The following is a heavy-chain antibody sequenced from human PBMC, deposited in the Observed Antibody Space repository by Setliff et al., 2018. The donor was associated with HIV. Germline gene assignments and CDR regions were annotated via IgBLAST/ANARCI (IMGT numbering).Heavy chain of an antibody. D-gene: IGHD3-22*01. CDR1: GSSISSYY. CDR3: ARHFYGYYGSNGLPIQY. Sequence: SETLSLTCTVSGSSISSYYWSWIRQPAGKGLEWIGRIYTSGGTYYNPSLMGRVTISIDTSKNQFSLNLSSVAAADTAVYYCARHFYGYYGSNGLPIQYWGQGTLVTVSS. CDR2: IYTSGGT. V-gene: IGHV4-4*07. J-gene: IGHJ4*02.